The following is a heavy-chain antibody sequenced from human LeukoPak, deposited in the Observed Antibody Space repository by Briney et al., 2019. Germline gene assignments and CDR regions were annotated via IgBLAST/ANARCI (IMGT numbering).Heavy chain of an antibody. Sequence: SETLSLTCTVSGGSISSYYWSWIRQPPGKGLEWIGYIYYSGSTNYNPSLKSRVTISVDTSKNQFSLKLSSVTAADTAVYYCARNYGDYDSGDYWGQGTLVTVSS. CDR1: GGSISSYY. D-gene: IGHD4-17*01. J-gene: IGHJ4*02. V-gene: IGHV4-59*12. CDR3: ARNYGDYDSGDY. CDR2: IYYSGST.